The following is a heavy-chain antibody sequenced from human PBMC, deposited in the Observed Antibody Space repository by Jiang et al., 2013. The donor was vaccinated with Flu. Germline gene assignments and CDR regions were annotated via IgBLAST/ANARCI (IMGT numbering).Heavy chain of an antibody. D-gene: IGHD3-22*01. J-gene: IGHJ4*02. V-gene: IGHV1-2*02. CDR2: INPNSGGT. Sequence: SGAEVKKPGASVKVSCKASGYTFTGYYMHWVRQAPGQGLEWMGWINPNSGGTNYAQKFQGRVTMTRDTSISTAYMELSRLRSDDTAVYYCARGHYYYDSSGYYDYWGQGTLVTVSS. CDR3: ARGHYYYDSSGYYDY. CDR1: GYTFTGYY.